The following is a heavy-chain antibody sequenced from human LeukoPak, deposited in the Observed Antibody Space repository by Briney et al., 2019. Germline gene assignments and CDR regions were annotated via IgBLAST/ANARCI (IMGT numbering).Heavy chain of an antibody. CDR2: ISYDGSNK. CDR3: ARELYGYYFDN. Sequence: PGRSLRLSCAASGFTFSNYAMHWVRQATGKGLEWVAVISYDGSNKYYADSVKGRFTISRDNSKNTLYLQMNSLTTEDTAVYYCARELYGYYFDNWGQGTLVTVSS. CDR1: GFTFSNYA. V-gene: IGHV3-30-3*01. D-gene: IGHD3-3*01. J-gene: IGHJ4*02.